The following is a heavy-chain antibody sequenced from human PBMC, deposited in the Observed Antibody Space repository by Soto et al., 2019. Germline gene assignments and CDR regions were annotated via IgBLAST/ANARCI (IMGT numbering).Heavy chain of an antibody. J-gene: IGHJ3*02. Sequence: SVKVSCKASGGTFSSYAISWVRQAPGQGLEWMGGIIPIFGTANYAQKFQGRVTITADESTSTAYMELSSLRSEDTAVYYCARVLATAYYYDSGGAFDICGQGTLVTV. D-gene: IGHD3-22*01. CDR1: GGTFSSYA. V-gene: IGHV1-69*13. CDR2: IIPIFGTA. CDR3: ARVLATAYYYDSGGAFDI.